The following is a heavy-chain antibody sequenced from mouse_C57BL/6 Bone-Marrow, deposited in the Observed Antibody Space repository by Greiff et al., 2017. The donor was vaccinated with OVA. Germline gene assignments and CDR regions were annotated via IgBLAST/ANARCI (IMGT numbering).Heavy chain of an antibody. Sequence: EVMLVESGGGLVKPGGSLKLSCAASGFTFSSYAMSWVRQTPEKRLEWVATISDGGSYTYYPDNVKGRFTISRDNAKNNLYLQMSHLKSEDTAMYYCARDYYAMTTGVKEPQSPSPQ. J-gene: IGHJ4*01. CDR2: ISDGGSYT. CDR3: ARDYYAMTT. CDR1: GFTFSSYA. V-gene: IGHV5-4*01.